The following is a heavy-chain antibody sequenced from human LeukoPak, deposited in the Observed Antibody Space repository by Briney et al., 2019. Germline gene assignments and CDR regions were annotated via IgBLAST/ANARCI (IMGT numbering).Heavy chain of an antibody. Sequence: GGSLRLSCAASGFTFGSYAMHWVRQAPGKGLEWVAVISYDGSNKYYADSVKGRFTISRDNSKNTLYLQMNSLRAEDTAVYYCARDRPYYYDSSGYPDAFDIWGQGTMVTVSS. J-gene: IGHJ3*02. D-gene: IGHD3-22*01. CDR3: ARDRPYYYDSSGYPDAFDI. CDR2: ISYDGSNK. V-gene: IGHV3-30-3*01. CDR1: GFTFGSYA.